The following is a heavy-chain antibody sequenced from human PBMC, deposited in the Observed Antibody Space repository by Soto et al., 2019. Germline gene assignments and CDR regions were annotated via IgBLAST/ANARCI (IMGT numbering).Heavy chain of an antibody. D-gene: IGHD3-22*01. V-gene: IGHV4-31*01. CDR2: MYYSGVT. CDR3: ARVGRYYDSGVWGGSFEY. J-gene: IGHJ4*02. CDR1: AGSISSGGYY. Sequence: QVQLQESGPGLVKPSQTLSLTCTVSAGSISSGGYYWSWIRQDPGKGLEWIGYMYYSGVTYYNPSRKSLVTVSVDTSKNQCSLKLNPVTAAVTAVYYCARVGRYYDSGVWGGSFEYWGQGTLVTVSS.